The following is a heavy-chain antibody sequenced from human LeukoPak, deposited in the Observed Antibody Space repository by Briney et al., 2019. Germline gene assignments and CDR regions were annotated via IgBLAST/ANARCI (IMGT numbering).Heavy chain of an antibody. CDR1: GDSITSYY. Sequence: SETLSLTCTVSGDSITSYYWSWIRQPPGKGLEWIGYIYYSETTKYNPSLKSRVTISADTSKNQFSLKLSSVTAADTAVYFCVRQRSAYDGPDYWGQGTLVTVSS. CDR3: VRQRSAYDGPDY. D-gene: IGHD5-12*01. J-gene: IGHJ4*02. V-gene: IGHV4-59*08. CDR2: IYYSETT.